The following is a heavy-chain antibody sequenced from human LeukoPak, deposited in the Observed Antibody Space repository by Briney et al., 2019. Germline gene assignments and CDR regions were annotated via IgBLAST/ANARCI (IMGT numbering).Heavy chain of an antibody. Sequence: PSETLSLTCAVYGGSFSGYYWSWIGQPPGKGLEWIGEINHSGSTNYNPSLKSRVTISVDTSKNQFSLKLSSVTAADTAVYYCARLSEQLAAYYYYYMDVWGKGTTVTISS. D-gene: IGHD6-13*01. CDR2: INHSGST. J-gene: IGHJ6*03. V-gene: IGHV4-34*01. CDR3: ARLSEQLAAYYYYYMDV. CDR1: GGSFSGYY.